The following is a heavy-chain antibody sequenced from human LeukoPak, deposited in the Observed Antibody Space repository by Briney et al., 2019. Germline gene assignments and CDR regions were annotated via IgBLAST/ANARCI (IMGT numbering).Heavy chain of an antibody. J-gene: IGHJ4*02. D-gene: IGHD3-10*01. CDR1: GFTFSDYY. CDR3: ARYYYGSGSYYPIDY. Sequence: GGSLRLSCAASGFTFSDYYMGWIRQAPGKGLEWVSCISSSSSYTNYAESVKGRSTISRDNAKNSLYLQINSLRAEDTAVYYCARYYYGSGSYYPIDYWGQGTLVTVST. V-gene: IGHV3-11*06. CDR2: ISSSSSYT.